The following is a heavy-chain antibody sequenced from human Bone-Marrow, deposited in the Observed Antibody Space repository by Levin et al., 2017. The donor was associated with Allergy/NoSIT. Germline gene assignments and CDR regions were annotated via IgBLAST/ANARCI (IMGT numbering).Heavy chain of an antibody. V-gene: IGHV2-5*02. CDR2: IYWDDDK. CDR1: GFSLNTSGLG. D-gene: IGHD2-21*02. J-gene: IGHJ4*02. Sequence: SGPTLVKPTQTLTLTCTFSGFSLNTSGLGVGWTRQPPGKALEWLALIYWDDDKRISPSLRSRLTITKDTSKNQVVLTMTNLDPLDTATYYCAHRRSECGGDCYKYWGQGTLVTVSS. CDR3: AHRRSECGGDCYKY.